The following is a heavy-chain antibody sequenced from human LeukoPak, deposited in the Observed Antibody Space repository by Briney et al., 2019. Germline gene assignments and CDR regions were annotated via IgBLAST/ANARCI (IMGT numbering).Heavy chain of an antibody. Sequence: GGSLRLSCAASGFTFSSYAMSWVRQAPGKGLEWVSAISGRGGKTYYADSVKGRVTISRDNSKNTLYLQMNSLRAEDTAVYYCANPTYDSSGSDYWGQGTLVTVSS. D-gene: IGHD3-22*01. CDR3: ANPTYDSSGSDY. CDR1: GFTFSSYA. J-gene: IGHJ4*02. CDR2: ISGRGGKT. V-gene: IGHV3-23*01.